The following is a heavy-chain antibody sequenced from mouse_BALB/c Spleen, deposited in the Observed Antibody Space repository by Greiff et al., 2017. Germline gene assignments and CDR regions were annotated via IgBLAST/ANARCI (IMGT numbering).Heavy chain of an antibody. D-gene: IGHD2-10*02. Sequence: VQLQQSGAELVRPGTSVKISCKASGYTFTNYCLGWVKQRSGHGLEWIGDIYPGGGYINYNEKFKGKATLTADTSSSTAYMQLSSLTSEDSAVYYCAREERVWSLMDYWGQGTSVTVSS. CDR1: GYTFTNYC. CDR3: AREERVWSLMDY. CDR2: IYPGGGYI. J-gene: IGHJ4*01. V-gene: IGHV1-63*02.